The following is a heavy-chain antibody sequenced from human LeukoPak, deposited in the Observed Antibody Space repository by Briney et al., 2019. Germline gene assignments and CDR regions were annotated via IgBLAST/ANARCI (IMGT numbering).Heavy chain of an antibody. CDR2: MNPNSGNT. CDR1: GYTFTSYD. D-gene: IGHD3-3*01. Sequence: ASVKVSCKASGYTFTSYDINWVRQATGQGLEWMGWMNPNSGNTGYAQKFQGRVTITRNTSISTAYMELSSLRSEDTAVYYCARGGNYDFWSGRSRGAFDIWGQGTMVTVSS. J-gene: IGHJ3*02. CDR3: ARGGNYDFWSGRSRGAFDI. V-gene: IGHV1-8*03.